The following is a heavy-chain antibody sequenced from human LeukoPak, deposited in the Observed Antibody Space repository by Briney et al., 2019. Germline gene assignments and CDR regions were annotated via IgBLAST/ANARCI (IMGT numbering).Heavy chain of an antibody. CDR3: AKDGLNSGSRYFDL. V-gene: IGHV3-23*01. D-gene: IGHD1-26*01. J-gene: IGHJ2*01. CDR1: GFIFTDYA. Sequence: GGSLRLSCAASGFIFTDYAINLVRQAPGKGLEWVSGISGSGGSADYADSVKGRITISRDNSKNTLYLQMNSLRAEDTAVYYCAKDGLNSGSRYFDLWGRGTLVTVSS. CDR2: ISGSGGSA.